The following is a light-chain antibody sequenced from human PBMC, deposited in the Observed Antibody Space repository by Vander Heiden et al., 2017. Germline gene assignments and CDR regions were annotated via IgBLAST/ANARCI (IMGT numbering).Light chain of an antibody. Sequence: DIQMTQSPSSLSASVGDRVTITCRASQSITKYLNWYQQKPGKAPKLLIYAASTLQAGVPSRFSGSGSGTDFTLNISSLQPEDVATYYCQQSYKTSPRTFGGGTKIEI. V-gene: IGKV1-39*01. CDR3: QQSYKTSPRT. CDR2: AAS. CDR1: QSITKY. J-gene: IGKJ4*02.